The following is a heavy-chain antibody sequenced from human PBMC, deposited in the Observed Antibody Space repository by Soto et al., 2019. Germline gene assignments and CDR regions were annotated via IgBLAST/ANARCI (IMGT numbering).Heavy chain of an antibody. Sequence: QVQVVQAGVEVRRPGSSVKVSCKASGDTFKNCVISWVRQAPGQGLEWMGGIIPLFGTTDFAQRFQGRLTITTDESTTTAYMALCRMRSEDTATYYCAAELGFGKLSVVWGQGTTVIVAS. CDR2: IIPLFGTT. CDR1: GDTFKNCV. D-gene: IGHD3-10*01. J-gene: IGHJ6*02. CDR3: AAELGFGKLSVV. V-gene: IGHV1-69*01.